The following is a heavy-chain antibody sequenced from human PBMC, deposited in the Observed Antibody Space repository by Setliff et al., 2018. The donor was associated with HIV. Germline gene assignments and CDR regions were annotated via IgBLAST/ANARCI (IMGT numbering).Heavy chain of an antibody. CDR2: INVDGSSI. CDR3: ARVFLEWLLYRPDCVMDV. J-gene: IGHJ6*02. CDR1: GFTFTDYW. D-gene: IGHD3-3*01. Sequence: GGSLRLSCAASGFTFTDYWMHWVRQVPGQGLVWVSRINVDGSSISYADSVKGRFTISRDNAKNTLFLQMNSLRAEDTAVYYCARVFLEWLLYRPDCVMDVWGQGTTVTVSS. V-gene: IGHV3-74*01.